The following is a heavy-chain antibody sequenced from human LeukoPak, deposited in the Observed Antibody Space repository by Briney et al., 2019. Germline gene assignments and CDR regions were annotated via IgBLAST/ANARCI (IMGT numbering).Heavy chain of an antibody. D-gene: IGHD1-14*01. Sequence: SSETLSLTCTVSGGSISSYYWSWIRQPPGKGLEWIGYIYYSGSTNYNPSLKSRVTISVDTSKNQFSLKLNSVTAADTAVYYCARAPPGIGYYFDNWGQGTLVTVSS. J-gene: IGHJ4*02. CDR3: ARAPPGIGYYFDN. CDR2: IYYSGST. V-gene: IGHV4-59*01. CDR1: GGSISSYY.